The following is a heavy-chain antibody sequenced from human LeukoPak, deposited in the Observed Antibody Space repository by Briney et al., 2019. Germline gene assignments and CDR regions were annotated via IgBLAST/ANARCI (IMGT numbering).Heavy chain of an antibody. J-gene: IGHJ4*02. CDR2: ISGSGGST. D-gene: IGHD3-3*01. CDR1: GFTFSSYA. V-gene: IGHV3-23*01. CDR3: AKDGRALRDFWSGYYGGRRFDY. Sequence: GGSLRLSCAASGFTFSSYAMSWVRQAPGKGLEWVSGISGSGGSTYYADSVKGRFTISRDNSKNTLYLQMNSLRAEDTAVYYCAKDGRALRDFWSGYYGGRRFDYWGQGTLVTVSS.